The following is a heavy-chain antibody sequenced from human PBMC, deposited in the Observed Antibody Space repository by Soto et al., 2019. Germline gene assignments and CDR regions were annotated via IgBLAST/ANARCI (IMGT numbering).Heavy chain of an antibody. J-gene: IGHJ4*02. CDR3: ARAGDFWSGYYPPFDY. Sequence: GASVKVSCKASGYTFTSYGISWVRQAPGQGLEWMGWISAYNGNTNYAQKLQGRVTMTTDTSTSTAYMELRSLRSDDTAVYYCARAGDFWSGYYPPFDYWGQGTLVTVSS. D-gene: IGHD3-3*01. CDR1: GYTFTSYG. V-gene: IGHV1-18*01. CDR2: ISAYNGNT.